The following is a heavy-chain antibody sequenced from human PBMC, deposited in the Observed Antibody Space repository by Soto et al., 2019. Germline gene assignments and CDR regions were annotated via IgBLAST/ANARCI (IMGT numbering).Heavy chain of an antibody. V-gene: IGHV4-31*03. Sequence: SETLSLTCTVSGGSISSGGYYWSWILQHPGKGLEWIGYIYYSGSTYYNPSLKSRVTISVDTSKNQFSLKLSSVTAADTAVYYCARCETYYDFWSGYYTDYYYYMDVWGKGTTVTVSS. CDR2: IYYSGST. CDR1: GGSISSGGYY. D-gene: IGHD3-3*01. J-gene: IGHJ6*03. CDR3: ARCETYYDFWSGYYTDYYYYMDV.